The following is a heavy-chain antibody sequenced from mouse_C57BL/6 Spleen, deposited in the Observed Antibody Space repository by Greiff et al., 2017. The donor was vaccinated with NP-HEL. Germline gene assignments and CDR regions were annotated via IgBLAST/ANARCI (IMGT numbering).Heavy chain of an antibody. CDR3: TRCGSSVYDYAMDY. J-gene: IGHJ4*01. CDR2: IDPETGGT. D-gene: IGHD3-2*02. Sequence: QVQLQQSGAELVRPGASVTLSCKASGYTFTDYEMHWVKQTPVHGLEWIGAIDPETGGTAYNQKFKGKAILTADKSSSTAYMELRSLTSEDSAVYYCTRCGSSVYDYAMDYWGQGTSLTVSS. CDR1: GYTFTDYE. V-gene: IGHV1-15*01.